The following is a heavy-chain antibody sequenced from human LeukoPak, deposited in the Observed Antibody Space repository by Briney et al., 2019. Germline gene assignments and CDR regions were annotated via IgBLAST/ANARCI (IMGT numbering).Heavy chain of an antibody. V-gene: IGHV1-8*01. CDR1: GYTFTTYD. D-gene: IGHD2-2*01. J-gene: IGHJ6*02. CDR3: ASIGVVPAAISPPSAYYYYYGMDV. Sequence: ASVTVFSTASGYTFTTYDINWVRPATGQGREWMGWMNPNSGNTGYAQKFQGSVTMTRNTSISTAYMELSSLRAEDTAVYYCASIGVVPAAISPPSAYYYYYGMDVWGQGTTVTVSS. CDR2: MNPNSGNT.